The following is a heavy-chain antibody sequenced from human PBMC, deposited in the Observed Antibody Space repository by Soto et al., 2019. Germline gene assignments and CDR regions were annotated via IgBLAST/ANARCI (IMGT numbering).Heavy chain of an antibody. J-gene: IGHJ4*02. CDR1: VGSFGGYY. CDR2: INHSGST. Sequence: SETLSLACADYVGSFGGYYCSWIRQPTGKGLEWIGEINHSGSTNYNPSLKSRVTISVDTSKNQFSLKLSSVTAADTAVYYCARRYGYSFDYWGQGTLVTVS. V-gene: IGHV4-34*01. CDR3: ARRYGYSFDY. D-gene: IGHD5-18*01.